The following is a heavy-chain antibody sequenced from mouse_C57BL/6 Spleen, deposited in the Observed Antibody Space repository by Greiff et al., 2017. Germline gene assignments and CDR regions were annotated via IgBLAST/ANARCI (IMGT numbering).Heavy chain of an antibody. J-gene: IGHJ3*01. D-gene: IGHD3-1*01. Sequence: EVQLVESGGGLVQPGGSLSLSCAASGFTFTGYYMSWVRQPPGKALEWLGFIRNKANGYTTEYSASVKGRFTISRDNSQSILYLRRNALRAEASATYYCARYSTLSGFAYWGQGTLVTVSA. CDR1: GFTFTGYY. CDR2: IRNKANGYTT. CDR3: ARYSTLSGFAY. V-gene: IGHV7-3*01.